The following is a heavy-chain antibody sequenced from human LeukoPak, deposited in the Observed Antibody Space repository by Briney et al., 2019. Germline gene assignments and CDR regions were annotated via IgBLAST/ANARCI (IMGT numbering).Heavy chain of an antibody. CDR3: AKESDSAGACDF. V-gene: IGHV3-30*18. CDR1: GFTFSSYG. CDR2: ISYDGSYK. J-gene: IGHJ4*02. Sequence: GGSLRLSCAASGFTFSSYGMHWVRQAPGKGLEWVAVISYDGSYKHDADSVKGRFTISRDNSKNTLYLQMNSLRAEDTAMYYCAKESDSAGACDFWGQGTLVTGSS. D-gene: IGHD2-21*02.